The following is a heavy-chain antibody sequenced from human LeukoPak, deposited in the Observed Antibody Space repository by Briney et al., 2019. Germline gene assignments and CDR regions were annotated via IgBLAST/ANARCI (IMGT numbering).Heavy chain of an antibody. CDR1: GGTFSSYA. J-gene: IGHJ5*02. CDR3: AREQIDTAMGNWFDP. CDR2: IIPILGIA. V-gene: IGHV1-69*04. Sequence: SVKVSCKASGGTFSSYAISWVRQAPGQGLEWMGRIIPILGIANYAQKFQGRVTITADKSTSTAYMELSSLRSEDTAVYYRAREQIDTAMGNWFDPWGQGTLVTVSS. D-gene: IGHD5-18*01.